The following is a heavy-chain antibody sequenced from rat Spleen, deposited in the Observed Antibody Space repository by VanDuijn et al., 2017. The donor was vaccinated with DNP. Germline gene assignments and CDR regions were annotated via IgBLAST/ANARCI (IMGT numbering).Heavy chain of an antibody. Sequence: EVQLVESGGGLVQPGRSLKLSCAASGFTFSNLDMAWVRQAPTKGLEWVASITDSGNNIYYRDSVKGRFTISRDNAKSTLYLQMDSLRSEDTATYFCTTEPMDAWGRGTSVTVSS. CDR1: GFTFSNLD. J-gene: IGHJ4*01. V-gene: IGHV5-27*01. CDR2: ITDSGNNI. CDR3: TTEPMDA.